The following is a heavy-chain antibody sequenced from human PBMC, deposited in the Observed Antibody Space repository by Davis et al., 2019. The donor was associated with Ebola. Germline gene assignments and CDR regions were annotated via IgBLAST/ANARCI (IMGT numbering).Heavy chain of an antibody. V-gene: IGHV1-46*03. CDR1: GYTFTNYY. D-gene: IGHD5-12*01. Sequence: ASVKVSCKASGYTFTNYYMHWLRQAPGQGLEGMGMINPNDGRTIYEQKFQGRVTVTRDTSTTTVYMDLSSLRSEDTALYYCTTPGGQDSGYDVFDIWGQGTMVTVSS. CDR3: TTPGGQDSGYDVFDI. CDR2: INPNDGRT. J-gene: IGHJ3*02.